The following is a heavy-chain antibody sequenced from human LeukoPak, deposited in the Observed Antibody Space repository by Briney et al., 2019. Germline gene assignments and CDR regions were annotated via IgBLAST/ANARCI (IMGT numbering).Heavy chain of an antibody. Sequence: SFTSYWIGWVRQMPGKGLEWIGSIYYSGSTYYNPSLKSRVTISVDTSKNQQFSLKLSSVTAADTAVYYCARVGELPAFDYWGQGALVTVSS. J-gene: IGHJ4*02. V-gene: IGHV4-39*07. CDR1: SFTSYW. D-gene: IGHD1-26*01. CDR3: ARVGELPAFDY. CDR2: IYYSGST.